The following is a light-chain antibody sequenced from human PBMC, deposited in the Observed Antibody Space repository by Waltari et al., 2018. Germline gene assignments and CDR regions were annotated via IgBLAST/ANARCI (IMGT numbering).Light chain of an antibody. J-gene: IGLJ2*01. Sequence: QSGLTQPPSVSGAPGQRVTISCTGSSSNIGAGSDVHWYQVLPGKAPKLLISGITNGPSVVADRCAGSKSGTSASLAITGLQAEDEADYYCQSYDSSLRGSLFGGGTKLTVL. V-gene: IGLV1-40*01. CDR3: QSYDSSLRGSL. CDR1: SSNIGAGSD. CDR2: GIT.